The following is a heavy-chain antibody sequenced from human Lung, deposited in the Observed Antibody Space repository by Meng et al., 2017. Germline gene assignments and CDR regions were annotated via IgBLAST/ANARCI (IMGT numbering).Heavy chain of an antibody. CDR1: GGSFSVYY. Sequence: QVQRPQWGDGRLKPSGTLSLTCVVSGGSFSVYYWSLIRQPPGKGLEWIGEINHSGSTNYNPSLESRATISVDTSQNNLSLKLSSVTAADSAVYYCARGPTTMAHDFDYWGQGTLVTVSS. CDR3: ARGPTTMAHDFDY. CDR2: INHSGST. D-gene: IGHD4-11*01. V-gene: IGHV4-34*01. J-gene: IGHJ4*02.